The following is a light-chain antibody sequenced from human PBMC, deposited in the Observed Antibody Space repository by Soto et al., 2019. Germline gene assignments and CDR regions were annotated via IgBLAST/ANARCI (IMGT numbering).Light chain of an antibody. V-gene: IGLV2-14*01. J-gene: IGLJ1*01. Sequence: QSALTQPASVSGSPGQSITISCTGTSSDVGGYNYVSWYQQHPGKAPKLMIYEVSNRPSGVSNRFSGSKSGNTASLTISGLQAEDAADYYCSSYTSSIYVFGTGTKLTVL. CDR1: SSDVGGYNY. CDR2: EVS. CDR3: SSYTSSIYV.